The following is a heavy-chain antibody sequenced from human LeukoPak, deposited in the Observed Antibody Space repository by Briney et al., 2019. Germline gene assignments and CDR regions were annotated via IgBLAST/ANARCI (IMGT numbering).Heavy chain of an antibody. D-gene: IGHD4-23*01. Sequence: GGSLRLSCAASGFTFSSYGMHWVRQAPGKGLEWVAVISYDGSNKYYADSVKGRFTISRDNAKNTLYLQMNSLRAEDTAVYYCARADDGANSWVNYWGQGTLVTVSS. J-gene: IGHJ4*02. V-gene: IGHV3-30*03. CDR3: ARADDGANSWVNY. CDR1: GFTFSSYG. CDR2: ISYDGSNK.